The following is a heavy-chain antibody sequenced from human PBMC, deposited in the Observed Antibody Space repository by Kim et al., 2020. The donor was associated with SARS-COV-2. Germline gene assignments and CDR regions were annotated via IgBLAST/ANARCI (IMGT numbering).Heavy chain of an antibody. V-gene: IGHV1-69*01. CDR2: PIFGTA. Sequence: PIFGTANYAQKFQGRVTITADESTSTAYMELSSLRSEDTAVYYCARGVRYWGQGTLVTVSS. J-gene: IGHJ4*02. CDR3: ARGVRY. D-gene: IGHD3-10*01.